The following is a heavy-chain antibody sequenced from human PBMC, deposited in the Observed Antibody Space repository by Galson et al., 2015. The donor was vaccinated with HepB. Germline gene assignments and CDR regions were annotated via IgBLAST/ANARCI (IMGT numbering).Heavy chain of an antibody. J-gene: IGHJ6*02. CDR1: GGTFSSYT. CDR2: IIPILGIA. CDR3: ARGPGYSGYDSGMDV. V-gene: IGHV1-69*02. Sequence: SVKVSCKASGGTFSSYTISWVRQAPGQGLEWMGRIIPILGIANYAQKFQGRVTITADKSTSTAYMELSSLRSEDTAVYYCARGPGYSGYDSGMDVWGQGTTVTVSS. D-gene: IGHD5-12*01.